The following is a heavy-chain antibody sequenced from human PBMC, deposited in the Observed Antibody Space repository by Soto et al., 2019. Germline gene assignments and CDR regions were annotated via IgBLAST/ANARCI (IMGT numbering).Heavy chain of an antibody. Sequence: SETLSLTCNVSAGSITGDSYYWTWIRQPPGKGLEWLGYISYNGRTNYNPSLKSRVTISVDTSRKQFFLRLTSVTAADTAIYYCARDPCGSDCYSGLDYWGQGSLVTVSS. CDR2: ISYNGRT. J-gene: IGHJ4*02. CDR1: AGSITGDSYY. D-gene: IGHD2-21*02. V-gene: IGHV4-61*01. CDR3: ARDPCGSDCYSGLDY.